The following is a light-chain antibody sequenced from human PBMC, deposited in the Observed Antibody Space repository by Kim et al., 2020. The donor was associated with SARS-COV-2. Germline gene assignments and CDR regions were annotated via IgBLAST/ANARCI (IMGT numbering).Light chain of an antibody. CDR3: QVWDSSTAV. CDR1: NIGSKN. CDR2: RDS. V-gene: IGLV3-9*01. J-gene: IGLJ3*02. Sequence: SVALGQTARGTCGGNNIGSKNVHWYQQKPGQAPVLVIYRDSNRPSVIPERFSGSNSGNTATLTISRAQDGDEADYYCQVWDSSTAVFGGGTQLTVL.